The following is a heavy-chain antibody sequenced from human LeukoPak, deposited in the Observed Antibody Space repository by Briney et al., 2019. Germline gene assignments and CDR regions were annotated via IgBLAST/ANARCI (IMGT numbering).Heavy chain of an antibody. Sequence: GESLKTPFKGSGYSFTSYWIGWVRQIPGKGLEWMRIIYAGDSDTRYSTSFQGQVTISADKSISTAYLQWSSLKASDTAMYYCARRDYGGKHFDCWGQGTLVTVSS. V-gene: IGHV5-51*01. J-gene: IGHJ4*02. CDR2: IYAGDSDT. CDR3: ARRDYGGKHFDC. D-gene: IGHD4-23*01. CDR1: GYSFTSYW.